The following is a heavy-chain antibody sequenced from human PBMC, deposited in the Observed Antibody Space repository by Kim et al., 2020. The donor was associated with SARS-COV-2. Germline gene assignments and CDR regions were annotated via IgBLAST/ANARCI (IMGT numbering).Heavy chain of an antibody. V-gene: IGHV4-59*01. CDR3: ARAWFGELLFDY. D-gene: IGHD3-10*01. Sequence: NYNPSLKSRVTISVDTSKNQFSLKLSSVTAADTAVYYCARAWFGELLFDYWGQGTLVTVSS. J-gene: IGHJ4*02.